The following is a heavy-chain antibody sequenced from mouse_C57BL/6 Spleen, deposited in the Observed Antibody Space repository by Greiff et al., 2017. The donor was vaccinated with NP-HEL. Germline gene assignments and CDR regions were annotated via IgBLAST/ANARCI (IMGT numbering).Heavy chain of an antibody. J-gene: IGHJ1*03. CDR1: GFSLTSYG. CDR2: IWSGGST. D-gene: IGHD1-1*01. Sequence: VQLQQSGPGLVQPSQSLSITCTVSGFSLTSYGVHWVRQSPGKGLEWLGVIWSGGSTDYNAAFISRLSISKDNSKSQVFFKMNSLQADDTAIYYCARNKEHYGSSYWYFDVWGTGTTVTVSS. V-gene: IGHV2-2*01. CDR3: ARNKEHYGSSYWYFDV.